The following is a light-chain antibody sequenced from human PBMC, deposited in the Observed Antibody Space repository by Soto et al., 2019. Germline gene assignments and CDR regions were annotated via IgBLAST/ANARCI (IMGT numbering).Light chain of an antibody. J-gene: IGKJ1*01. CDR1: QSIGRW. Sequence: DIQMTQSPSTLSAFVGDRVTITCRASQSIGRWLAWYQQKPGTAPKVLIYHASNLQSGVPSRFSGSGSGTEFTLTISSLQPDDFATYYCQQYNSYSFGQGTKVDIK. V-gene: IGKV1-5*01. CDR2: HAS. CDR3: QQYNSYS.